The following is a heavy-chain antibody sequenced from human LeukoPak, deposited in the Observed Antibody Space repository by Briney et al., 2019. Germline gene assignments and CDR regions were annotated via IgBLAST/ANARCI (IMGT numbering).Heavy chain of an antibody. D-gene: IGHD1-26*01. CDR2: ISWNSGSI. CDR1: GFTFDDYA. Sequence: PGGSLRLSCAASGFTFDDYAMHWVRQAPGKGLEWVSGISWNSGSIGYADSVKGRFTISRDNAKNSLYLQMNSLRAEDTAVYYCARVNSGATYYFDYWGQGTLVTVSS. CDR3: ARVNSGATYYFDY. J-gene: IGHJ4*02. V-gene: IGHV3-9*01.